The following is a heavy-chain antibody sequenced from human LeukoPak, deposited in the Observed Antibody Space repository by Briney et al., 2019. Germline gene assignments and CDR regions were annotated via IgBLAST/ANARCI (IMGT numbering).Heavy chain of an antibody. V-gene: IGHV3-11*05. CDR3: ARDLGIAAAGTQHTFDI. Sequence: PGGSLRLSCAASGFTFSDYYMSWIRQAPGKGLEWVSYISSSSSYTNYADSVKGRFTISRDNAKNSLYLQMNSLRAEDTAVYYCARDLGIAAAGTQHTFDIWGQGTTVTVSS. CDR1: GFTFSDYY. D-gene: IGHD6-13*01. CDR2: ISSSSSYT. J-gene: IGHJ3*02.